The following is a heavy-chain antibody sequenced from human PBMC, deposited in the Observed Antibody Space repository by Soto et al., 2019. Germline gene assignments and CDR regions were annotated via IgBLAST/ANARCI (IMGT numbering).Heavy chain of an antibody. CDR3: ARETLGYCTNGVCYPPGDRDY. J-gene: IGHJ4*02. CDR1: GYTFTSYG. V-gene: IGHV1-18*04. CDR2: ISAYNGNT. D-gene: IGHD2-8*01. Sequence: QVQLVQSGAEAKKPGASVKVSCKASGYTFTSYGISWVRQAPGQGLEWMGWISAYNGNTNYAQKLQGRVTMTTDTSTSTAYMELRSLRSDDTAVYYCARETLGYCTNGVCYPPGDRDYWGQGTLVTVSS.